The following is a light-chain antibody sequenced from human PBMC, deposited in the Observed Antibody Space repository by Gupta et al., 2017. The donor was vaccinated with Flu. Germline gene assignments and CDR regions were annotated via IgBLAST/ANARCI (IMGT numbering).Light chain of an antibody. CDR3: SAGTNNNLYV. CDR1: SGDVGAYKY. J-gene: IGLJ1*01. CDR2: DGG. Sequence: SALTHPASVSGSPGQSTSISFTGTSGDVGAYKYVSWYQQRPGKAPKLILYDGGRGPSGDSDRFSGAKSGNTASLTISGRQEEDEADYYCSAGTNNNLYVFGTGTKVTVL. V-gene: IGLV2-14*03.